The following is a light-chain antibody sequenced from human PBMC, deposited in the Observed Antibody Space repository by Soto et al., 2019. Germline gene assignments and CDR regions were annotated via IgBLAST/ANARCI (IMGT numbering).Light chain of an antibody. CDR2: EVS. CDR3: SSYAGTNTDYV. Sequence: QSVLTQPPSASGSPGQSVTISCTGTSSDVGSYNYVSWYQQHPGKVPKLMIYEVSKRPSGVPDRFSGSKPGNTASLTVSGLQAEDEADYYCSSYAGTNTDYVFGTGTKVTVL. CDR1: SSDVGSYNY. V-gene: IGLV2-8*01. J-gene: IGLJ1*01.